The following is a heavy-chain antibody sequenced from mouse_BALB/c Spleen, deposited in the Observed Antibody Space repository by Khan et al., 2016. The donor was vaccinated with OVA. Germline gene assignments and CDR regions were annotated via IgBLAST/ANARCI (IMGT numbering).Heavy chain of an antibody. CDR2: IFPGSGTP. Sequence: QVQLQQSVPELVNPGASLKVSCKASGYTFTDYIIGWVKQSTRQGLEWIGDIFPGSGTPYYNEKFKDKATLNADKSSNTAYMQLSSLTSEDSAVYFFARGGYSVFAHWGQGTLVTVSA. CDR3: ARGGYSVFAH. V-gene: IGHV1-77*01. CDR1: GYTFTDYI. D-gene: IGHD1-1*01. J-gene: IGHJ3*01.